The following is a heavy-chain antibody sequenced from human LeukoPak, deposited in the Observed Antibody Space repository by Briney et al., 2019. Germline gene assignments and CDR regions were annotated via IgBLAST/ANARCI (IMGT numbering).Heavy chain of an antibody. Sequence: SQTLSLTRTVSGGSISSGEYYWSWIRQPPGKGLEWIGYFSYTGSTYYNPSLKSRVTISVDTSKNQFSLKLSSVTAADTAVYYCAREIPILTGYPDYWGQGTLVTVSS. V-gene: IGHV4-30-4*01. CDR2: FSYTGST. D-gene: IGHD3-9*01. CDR1: GGSISSGEYY. J-gene: IGHJ4*02. CDR3: AREIPILTGYPDY.